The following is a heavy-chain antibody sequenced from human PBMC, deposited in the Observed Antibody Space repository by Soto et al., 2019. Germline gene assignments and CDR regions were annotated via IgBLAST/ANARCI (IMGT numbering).Heavy chain of an antibody. CDR3: AKDADAFDI. J-gene: IGHJ3*02. Sequence: ESGGGVVQPGRSLRLSCAASGFTFSSYGMHWVRQAPGKGLEWVAVISYDGSNKYYADSVKGRFTISRDNSKNTLYLQMNSLRAEDTAVYYCAKDADAFDIWGQGTMVTVSS. CDR1: GFTFSSYG. CDR2: ISYDGSNK. V-gene: IGHV3-30*18.